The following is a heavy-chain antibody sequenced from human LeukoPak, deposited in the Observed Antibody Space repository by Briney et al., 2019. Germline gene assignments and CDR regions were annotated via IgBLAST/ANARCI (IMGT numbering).Heavy chain of an antibody. Sequence: SETLSLTCTVSGGSISSFYWSWIRQPPGKGLEWIGYIYYSGSTNYNPSLKSRVTISVDTSKNQFSLKLSSVTAADTAVYYCARGYCSSTSCYAGPIDYWGQGTLVTVSS. CDR3: ARGYCSSTSCYAGPIDY. J-gene: IGHJ4*02. D-gene: IGHD2-2*01. CDR1: GGSISSFY. V-gene: IGHV4-59*01. CDR2: IYYSGST.